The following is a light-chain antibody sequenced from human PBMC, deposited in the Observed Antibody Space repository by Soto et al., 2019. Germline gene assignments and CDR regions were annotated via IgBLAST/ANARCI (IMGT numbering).Light chain of an antibody. CDR2: LGS. V-gene: IGKV2-28*01. CDR1: QSLVHTNGKNY. J-gene: IGKJ1*01. CDR3: MQALDTRT. Sequence: IVMTQFPLSLPVTPGEPASISCRSSQSLVHTNGKNYLDWYLQKPGQSPRLLIYLGSNRASGAPGXFSGSGSGTDFTLTISRVEAEDVGVYYCMQALDTRTFGQGTKVEIK.